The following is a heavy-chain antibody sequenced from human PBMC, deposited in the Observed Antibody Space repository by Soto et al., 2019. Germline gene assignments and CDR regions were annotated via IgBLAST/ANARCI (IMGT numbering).Heavy chain of an antibody. CDR3: AKAKWRRDISSLES. CDR1: VFTFDDYE. Sequence: GGSLRLSCAFSVFTFDDYEMHWVRHCPGKCLEWVSSISWNSGKIGYADSVKGRFTISRDNAKNSLYLQMNSLRSEDTALYYCAKAKWRRDISSLESWGHGTLVIVS. J-gene: IGHJ4*01. D-gene: IGHD1-26*01. CDR2: ISWNSGKI. V-gene: IGHV3-9*01.